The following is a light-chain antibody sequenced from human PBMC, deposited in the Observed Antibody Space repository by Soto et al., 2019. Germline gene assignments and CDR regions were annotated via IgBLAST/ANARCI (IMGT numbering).Light chain of an antibody. CDR3: QQYNSWPPIT. J-gene: IGKJ5*01. V-gene: IGKV3-11*01. Sequence: EIMLTRSPVTLSLSPGERATLSCGSIQGIHIKYLAWNQQKHDQAPRLLIYDASNRDTGTPARFSGSGSGTDFTLTISSIEPEDFEVYNCQQYNSWPPITFGQRTRLEIK. CDR2: DAS. CDR1: QGIHIKY.